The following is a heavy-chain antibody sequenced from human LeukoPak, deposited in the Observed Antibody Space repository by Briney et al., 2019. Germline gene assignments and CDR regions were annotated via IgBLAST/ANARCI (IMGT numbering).Heavy chain of an antibody. CDR3: ARGTTGNFDY. CDR1: GYTFTGYY. D-gene: IGHD1-14*01. Sequence: ASVKVSCKASGYTFTGYYMHWVRQAPGQGLEWMGWINPNSGNTGYAQKFQGRVTMTRNTSISTAYMELSSLRSEDTAVYYCARGTTGNFDYWGQGTLVTVSS. V-gene: IGHV1-8*02. CDR2: INPNSGNT. J-gene: IGHJ4*02.